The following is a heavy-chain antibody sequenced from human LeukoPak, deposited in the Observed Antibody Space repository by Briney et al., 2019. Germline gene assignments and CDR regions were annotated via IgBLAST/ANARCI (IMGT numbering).Heavy chain of an antibody. V-gene: IGHV4-39*07. CDR2: IFYSGST. CDR1: GGSISTSNYY. CDR3: AKFHGYCFVDN. Sequence: PSETLSLTCTVSGGSISTSNYYWGWIRQPPGKGLEWIGNIFYSGSTYYSPSLKSRVTISLDTSRNQFSLKLNSVTAADTAVYYWAKFHGYCFVDNWGQGT. J-gene: IGHJ4*03. D-gene: IGHD3-22*01.